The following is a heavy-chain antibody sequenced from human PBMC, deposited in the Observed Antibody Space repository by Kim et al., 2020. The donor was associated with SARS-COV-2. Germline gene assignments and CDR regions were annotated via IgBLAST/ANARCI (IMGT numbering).Heavy chain of an antibody. CDR1: GGTFSTYA. V-gene: IGHV1-69*13. CDR3: ARVSTAPMRAVGHFDY. J-gene: IGHJ4*02. D-gene: IGHD6-19*01. Sequence: SVKVSCKASGGTFSTYAINWVRQAPGQGLEWLGGIVPFYNSPSYAQKFQGRLTIVADESMTTAYMELNSLRSDDTAVYYCARVSTAPMRAVGHFDYWGQGTLVTVSS. CDR2: IVPFYNSP.